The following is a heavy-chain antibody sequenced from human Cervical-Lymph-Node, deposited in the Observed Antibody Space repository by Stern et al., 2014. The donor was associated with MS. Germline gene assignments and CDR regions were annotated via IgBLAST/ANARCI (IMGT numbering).Heavy chain of an antibody. Sequence: QVQLVQSGAEVKKPGASVRVSCKASGYNFTTYYMHWVRQAPGQGLEWMGIINPRGCSTSYAQKFQGRVTMTRDTSTSTVYMDLRRLRSEDTAVYYCAIIEGWNGMDVWGQGTTVTASS. CDR3: AIIEGWNGMDV. CDR1: GYNFTTYY. V-gene: IGHV1-46*01. CDR2: INPRGCST. J-gene: IGHJ6*02. D-gene: IGHD1-26*01.